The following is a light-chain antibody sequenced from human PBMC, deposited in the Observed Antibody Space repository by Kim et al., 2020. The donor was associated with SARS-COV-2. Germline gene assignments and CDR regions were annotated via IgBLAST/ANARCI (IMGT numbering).Light chain of an antibody. J-gene: IGLJ1*01. CDR2: YDS. V-gene: IGLV3-21*04. Sequence: PGKTARSTCGGNNMGSKSVHWYQQKPGQAPGLVIYYDSDRPSGIPERFSGSNSGNTATLTISRVEAGDEADYYCQVWDSSSDHPYVFGTGTKVTVL. CDR3: QVWDSSSDHPYV. CDR1: NMGSKS.